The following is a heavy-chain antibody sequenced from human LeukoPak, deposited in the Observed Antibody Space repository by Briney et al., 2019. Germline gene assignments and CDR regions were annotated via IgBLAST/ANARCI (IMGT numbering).Heavy chain of an antibody. CDR3: ARRYRRDGYNYDWYFDL. Sequence: SETLSLTCTVSGGSISSYYWSWIRQPPGKGLEWIGYICYSGSTNYNPSLKSRVTISVDTSKNQFSLKLSSVTAADTAVYYCARRYRRDGYNYDWYFDLWGRGTLVTVSS. J-gene: IGHJ2*01. V-gene: IGHV4-59*08. CDR1: GGSISSYY. D-gene: IGHD5-24*01. CDR2: ICYSGST.